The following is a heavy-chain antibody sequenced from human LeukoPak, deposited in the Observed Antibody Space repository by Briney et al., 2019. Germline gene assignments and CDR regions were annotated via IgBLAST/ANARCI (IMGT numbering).Heavy chain of an antibody. D-gene: IGHD6-19*01. J-gene: IGHJ4*02. CDR1: GGSITTYY. Sequence: PSETLSLTCAVSGGSITTYYWSWLRQPPGKGLEWIGYIYYSGSTNYNPSLRSRVTISVDTSKNQFSLTLSSVTAADTAVYYCASQIAVAGFDYWGQGTLVTVFS. CDR3: ASQIAVAGFDY. CDR2: IYYSGST. V-gene: IGHV4-59*08.